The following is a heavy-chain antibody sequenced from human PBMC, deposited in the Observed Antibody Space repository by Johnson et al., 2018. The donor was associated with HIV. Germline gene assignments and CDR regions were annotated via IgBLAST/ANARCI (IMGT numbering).Heavy chain of an antibody. CDR2: ISGDGSKK. J-gene: IGHJ3*02. CDR1: GFTFSSYG. Sequence: QVQLVESGGGVVQPGRSLRLSCAASGFTFSSYGMHWVRQAPGKGLEWVAGISGDGSKKYHGDSVKGRFIISRDNAKNSLYLEMNSLRAGDTAVYYCARGDWNRDAFDIWGQGTMVTVSS. V-gene: IGHV3-33*05. D-gene: IGHD1-1*01. CDR3: ARGDWNRDAFDI.